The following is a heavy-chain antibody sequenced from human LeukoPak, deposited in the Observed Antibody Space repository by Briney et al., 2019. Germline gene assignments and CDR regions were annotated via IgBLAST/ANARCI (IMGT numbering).Heavy chain of an antibody. D-gene: IGHD4-23*01. CDR3: ARVGTTVVTPQE. CDR2: INPNSGGT. Sequence: ASVKVSCKASGYTFTGYYVHWVRQAPGQGLEWMGWINPNSGGTNYAQKFQGRVTMTRDTSISTAYMELSRLRSDDTAVCYCARVGTTVVTPQEWGQGTLVTVSS. CDR1: GYTFTGYY. V-gene: IGHV1-2*02. J-gene: IGHJ4*02.